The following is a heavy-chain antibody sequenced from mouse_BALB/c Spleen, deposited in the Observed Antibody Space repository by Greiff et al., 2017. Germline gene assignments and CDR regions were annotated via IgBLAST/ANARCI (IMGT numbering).Heavy chain of an antibody. J-gene: IGHJ4*01. CDR2: IWRGGST. D-gene: IGHD2-10*02. V-gene: IGHV2-5-1*01. CDR1: GFSLTSYG. CDR3: AKNGYGKGDYYAMDY. Sequence: VQLQQSGPSLVQPSQSLSITCTVSGFSLTSYGVHWVRQSPGKGLEWLGVIWRGGSTDYNAAFMSRLSITKDNSKSQVFFKMNSLQADDTAIYYCAKNGYGKGDYYAMDYWGQGTSVTVSS.